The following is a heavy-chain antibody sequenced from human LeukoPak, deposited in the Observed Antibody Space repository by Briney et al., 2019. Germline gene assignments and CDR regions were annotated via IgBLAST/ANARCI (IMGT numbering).Heavy chain of an antibody. CDR3: ARDNLWFGELLPAYYFDY. CDR2: ISSSSSYI. J-gene: IGHJ4*02. CDR1: GFTFSSHS. D-gene: IGHD3-10*01. Sequence: GGSLRLSCAASGFTFSSHSMNWVRQAPGKGLEWVSSISSSSSYIYYADSVKGRFTIARDNAKNSLYLQMNSLRAEDTAVYYCARDNLWFGELLPAYYFDYWGQGTLVTVSS. V-gene: IGHV3-21*01.